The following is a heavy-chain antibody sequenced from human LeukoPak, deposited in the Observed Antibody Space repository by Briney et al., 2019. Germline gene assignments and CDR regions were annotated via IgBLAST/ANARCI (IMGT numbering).Heavy chain of an antibody. V-gene: IGHV1-18*04. J-gene: IGHJ6*04. D-gene: IGHD3-9*01. CDR3: ARSPLRYFDWLSYYYYGMDV. Sequence: ASVKVSCKASGYTFTSYGISWVRQAPGQGLEWMGWISAYNGNTNYAQKLQGRVTMTTDTSTSTAYMELRSLRSDDTAVYHCARSPLRYFDWLSYYYYGMDVWGKGTTVTVSS. CDR1: GYTFTSYG. CDR2: ISAYNGNT.